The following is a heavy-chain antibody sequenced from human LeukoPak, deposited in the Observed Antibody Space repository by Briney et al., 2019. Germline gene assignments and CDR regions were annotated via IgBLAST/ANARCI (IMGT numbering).Heavy chain of an antibody. J-gene: IGHJ4*02. CDR2: INHSGST. CDR1: GGSFSGYY. CDR3: ARDLHSSSWSFDY. D-gene: IGHD6-13*01. V-gene: IGHV4-34*01. Sequence: SETLSLTCAVYGGSFSGYYWSWIHQPPGKELEWIGEINHSGSTNYNPSLKSRVTISVDTSKNQFSLKLSSVTAADTAVYYCARDLHSSSWSFDYWGQGTLVTVSS.